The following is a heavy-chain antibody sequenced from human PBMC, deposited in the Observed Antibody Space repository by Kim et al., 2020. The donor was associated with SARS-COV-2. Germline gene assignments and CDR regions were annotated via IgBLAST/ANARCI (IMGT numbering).Heavy chain of an antibody. Sequence: RFTISRDNAKNSLYLQMNSLRAEDTAVYYCARAMGYYDSSGYYYHSFDYWGQGTLVTVSS. V-gene: IGHV3-11*06. D-gene: IGHD3-22*01. CDR3: ARAMGYYDSSGYYYHSFDY. J-gene: IGHJ4*02.